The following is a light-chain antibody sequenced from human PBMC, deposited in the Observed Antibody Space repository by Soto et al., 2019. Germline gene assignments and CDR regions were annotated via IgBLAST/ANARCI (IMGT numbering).Light chain of an antibody. CDR3: SLYTSENAYV. Sequence: QSALTQPASVSGSPGQSITISCTGTSRDVGAYDYVSWYLQYPDKAPQLLIYYVDHRPSGVSSRFSGSKSGNTASLTISGLQAEDEGDYYCSLYTSENAYVFGTGTKVTVL. J-gene: IGLJ1*01. V-gene: IGLV2-14*03. CDR2: YVD. CDR1: SRDVGAYDY.